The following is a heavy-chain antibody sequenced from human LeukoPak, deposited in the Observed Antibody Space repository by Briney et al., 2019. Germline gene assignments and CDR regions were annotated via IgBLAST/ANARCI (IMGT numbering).Heavy chain of an antibody. J-gene: IGHJ6*02. CDR1: GFTFSSYS. CDR2: ISSGSNYI. D-gene: IGHD3-10*01. V-gene: IGHV3-21*06. CDR3: ARDKAQDYYGMDV. Sequence: GSLRLSCAASGFTFSSYSMVWVRQAPGKGLEWVSSISSGSNYIYYADSVKGRFTISRDNARTSLYLQMNSLRAEDTAVYYCARDKAQDYYGMDVWGQGTTVTVSS.